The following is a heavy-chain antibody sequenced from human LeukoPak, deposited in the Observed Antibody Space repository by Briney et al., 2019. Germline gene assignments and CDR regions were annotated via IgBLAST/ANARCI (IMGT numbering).Heavy chain of an antibody. Sequence: GGSLRLSCAATGFTFSNYAIHWGRQAPGKGLEWVAFISDDGSRQHYTDSVKGRFTISRDNSKNTLNLQMNSLRAEDTAVYYCVKDRTGTYTLDYWGQGTLVTVSS. D-gene: IGHD3-10*01. V-gene: IGHV3-30-3*01. CDR2: ISDDGSRQ. CDR3: VKDRTGTYTLDY. CDR1: GFTFSNYA. J-gene: IGHJ4*02.